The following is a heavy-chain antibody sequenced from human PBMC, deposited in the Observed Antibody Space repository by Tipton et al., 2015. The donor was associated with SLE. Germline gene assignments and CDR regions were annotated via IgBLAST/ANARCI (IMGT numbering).Heavy chain of an antibody. Sequence: TLSLTCTVSGGSISSYYWSWIRQPPGKGLEWIGYIYTSRSTNYNPSLKSRVTISVDTSKNQFSLKLSSVTAADTAVYYCARGGPAASFDYWGQGTLVTVSS. J-gene: IGHJ4*02. D-gene: IGHD6-13*01. V-gene: IGHV4-4*09. CDR3: ARGGPAASFDY. CDR1: GGSISSYY. CDR2: IYTSRST.